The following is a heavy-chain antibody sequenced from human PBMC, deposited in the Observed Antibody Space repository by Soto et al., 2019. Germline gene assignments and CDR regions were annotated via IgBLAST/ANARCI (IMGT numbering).Heavy chain of an antibody. CDR1: GFAISSSY. Sequence: EVQLVESGGGLIQPGGSLRLSCAASGFAISSSYMSWVRQAPGKGLEWVSVIYSGGAAFYADSVRGRFTISTDNSKNTLYLQMNRLTAEDTAVYYCARPPLGPNDYWGKGTLVTVSS. V-gene: IGHV3-53*01. D-gene: IGHD7-27*01. J-gene: IGHJ4*02. CDR2: IYSGGAA. CDR3: ARPPLGPNDY.